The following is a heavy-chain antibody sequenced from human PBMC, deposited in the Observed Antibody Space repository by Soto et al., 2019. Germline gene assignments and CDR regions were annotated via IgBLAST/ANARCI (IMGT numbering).Heavy chain of an antibody. CDR2: ISAYNGNT. CDR3: AVYTYYYDSSGYFFDY. V-gene: IGHV1-18*01. J-gene: IGHJ4*02. CDR1: GYTFTSYG. Sequence: ASVKVSCKASGYTFTSYGISWVRQAPGQGLEWMGWISAYNGNTNYAQKLQGRATMTTDTSTSTAYMELRSLRSDDTAVYYCAVYTYYYDSSGYFFDYWGQGTLVTVSS. D-gene: IGHD3-22*01.